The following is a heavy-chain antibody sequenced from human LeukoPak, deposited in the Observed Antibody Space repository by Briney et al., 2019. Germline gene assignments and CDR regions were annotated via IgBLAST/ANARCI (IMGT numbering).Heavy chain of an antibody. J-gene: IGHJ5*02. CDR3: ARGSRPYYYDSSGYDWFDP. CDR1: GGTFSSYA. V-gene: IGHV1-69*06. Sequence: ASVKVSCKASGGTFSSYAISWVRQAPGQGLEWMGGIIPIFDTANYAQKFQGRVTITADKSTSTAYMELSSLRSEDTAVYYCARGSRPYYYDSSGYDWFDPWGQGTLVTVSS. D-gene: IGHD3-22*01. CDR2: IIPIFDTA.